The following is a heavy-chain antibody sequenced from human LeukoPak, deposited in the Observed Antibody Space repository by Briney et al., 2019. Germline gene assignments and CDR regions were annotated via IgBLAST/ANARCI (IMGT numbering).Heavy chain of an antibody. CDR1: GFTFSSYA. J-gene: IGHJ4*02. Sequence: GGSLRLSCAASGFTFSSYAMHWVRQAPGKGLEWVAFIRYDGSNKYYADSVKGRFTISRDNSKNTLYLQMNSLRAEDTAVYYCAKDYDFWSGFMGYWGQGTLVTVSS. CDR3: AKDYDFWSGFMGY. D-gene: IGHD3-3*01. CDR2: IRYDGSNK. V-gene: IGHV3-30*02.